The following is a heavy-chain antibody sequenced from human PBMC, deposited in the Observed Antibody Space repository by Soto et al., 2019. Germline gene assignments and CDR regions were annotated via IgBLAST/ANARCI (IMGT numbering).Heavy chain of an antibody. V-gene: IGHV3-48*03. CDR1: GFGFSTYD. D-gene: IGHD4-4*01. CDR3: ARESVTPPRFFDY. J-gene: IGHJ4*02. Sequence: PGGSLTLSCAASGFGFSTYDMNWVRQAPGKGLEWVSFISNNGKKTYYADSVKGRFTISRDNTKNSLFLQVSSLRGDDTAVYFCARESVTPPRFFDYWGQGTLVTVS. CDR2: ISNNGKKT.